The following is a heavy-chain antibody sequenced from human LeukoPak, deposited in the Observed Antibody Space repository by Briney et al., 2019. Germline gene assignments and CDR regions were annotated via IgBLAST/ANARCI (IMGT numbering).Heavy chain of an antibody. CDR2: INPNSGGT. V-gene: IGHV1-2*02. CDR3: ARGMRSSSPLYYYYYMDV. CDR1: GYTFTGYY. D-gene: IGHD6-13*01. J-gene: IGHJ6*03. Sequence: ASVKVSCKASGYTFTGYYMHWVRQAPGQGLEWMGWINPNSGGTNYAQKFQGRVTITRNTSISTAYMELSSLRSEDTAVYYCARGMRSSSPLYYYYYMDVWGKGTTVTVSS.